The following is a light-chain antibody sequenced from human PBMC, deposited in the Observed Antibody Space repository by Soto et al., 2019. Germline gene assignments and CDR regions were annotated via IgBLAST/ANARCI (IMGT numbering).Light chain of an antibody. CDR1: SSDVGGYNY. J-gene: IGLJ2*01. CDR2: EVT. CDR3: SSYTSSSTLV. V-gene: IGLV2-14*01. Sequence: QSALTQPASVSGSPGQSIAISCTGTSSDVGGYNYVSWYQQHPGRAPKVMIYEVTKRPSGVSDRFSGSKSGNTASLTISGLQAEDEGHYFCSSYTSSSTLVFGGGTQLTVL.